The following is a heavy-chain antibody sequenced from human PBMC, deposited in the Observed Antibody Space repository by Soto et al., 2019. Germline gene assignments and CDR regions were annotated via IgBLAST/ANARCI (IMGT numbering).Heavy chain of an antibody. D-gene: IGHD6-19*01. CDR2: IKSRADGGTT. J-gene: IGHJ4*02. V-gene: IGHV3-15*01. Sequence: SCAASGFXFTXXXXXWVRQTPGXGXXWVGRIKSRADGGTTDYAASVKDRFIISRDDSTDTLYLHMNRLKTDDTAVYYCTTASXWLPPYSWGQGALVTVSS. CDR3: TTASXWLPPYS. CDR1: GFXFTXXX.